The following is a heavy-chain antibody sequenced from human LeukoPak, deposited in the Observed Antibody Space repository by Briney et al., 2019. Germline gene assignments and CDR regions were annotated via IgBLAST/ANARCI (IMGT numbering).Heavy chain of an antibody. D-gene: IGHD5-18*01. CDR3: ARGGYAPLLSYLDY. CDR2: TYYRSKWYN. CDR1: GDSASSNSAA. J-gene: IGHJ4*02. Sequence: SQTLSLTCAISGDSASSNSAALNWIRQSPSRGLEWLGRTYYRSKWYNDYAVSVKSRITINPDTSKNQFSLQLNSVTPEDTAVYYCARGGYAPLLSYLDYWGQGTLVTVSS. V-gene: IGHV6-1*01.